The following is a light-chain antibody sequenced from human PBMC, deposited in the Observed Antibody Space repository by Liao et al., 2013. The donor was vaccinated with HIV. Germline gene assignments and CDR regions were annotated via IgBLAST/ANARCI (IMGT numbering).Light chain of an antibody. Sequence: SYELSQPPSVSVSPGQTANITCSGDKLGDKYACWYQQKPGQSPVVVIYQDSKRPSGIPERFSGSNSGNTATLTISGTQAMDEADYYCQAWDSSTYVFGTGTKVTVL. V-gene: IGLV3-1*01. CDR2: QDS. CDR3: QAWDSSTYV. J-gene: IGLJ1*01. CDR1: KLGDKY.